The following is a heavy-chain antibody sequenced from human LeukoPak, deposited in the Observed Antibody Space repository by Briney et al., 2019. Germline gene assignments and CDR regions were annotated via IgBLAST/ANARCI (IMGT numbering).Heavy chain of an antibody. D-gene: IGHD6-13*01. V-gene: IGHV3-30*02. CDR2: IRYDGSNK. CDR1: GFTFSSYG. J-gene: IGHJ4*02. CDR3: AKVPSRAIAATLADY. Sequence: PGGSLRLSCAASGFTFSSYGMHWVRQAPGKGLEWVAFIRYDGSNKYYADSVKGRFTISRDNPKNTLYLQMNSLRAEDTAVYYCAKVPSRAIAATLADYWGQGTLVTVSS.